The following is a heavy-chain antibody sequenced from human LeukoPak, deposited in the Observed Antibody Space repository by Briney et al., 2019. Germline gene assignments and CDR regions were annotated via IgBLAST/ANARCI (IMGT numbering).Heavy chain of an antibody. D-gene: IGHD3-10*01. Sequence: GGSLRLSCEASGFTFGEHAMHWVRQPPGKGLEGVAGLSWKSAPRGYADSLKSRVTISREKAKNSLYLQIDSLRVEDTAFYYCAKDGGWAGRNIMLRGVIPSDLDSWGQGTLVTVSS. CDR3: AKDGGWAGRNIMLRGVIPSDLDS. J-gene: IGHJ4*02. CDR2: LSWKSAPR. CDR1: GFTFGEHA. V-gene: IGHV3-9*01.